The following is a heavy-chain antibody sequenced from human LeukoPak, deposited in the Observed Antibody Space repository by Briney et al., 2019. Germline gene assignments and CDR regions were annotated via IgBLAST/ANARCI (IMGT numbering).Heavy chain of an antibody. V-gene: IGHV4-34*01. CDR3: ATRTTPRVGGYFDL. CDR2: VSHSGST. CDR1: GGSFSDYQ. J-gene: IGHJ2*01. Sequence: SETLSLTCAVSGGSFSDYQWTWIRQSPGKGLEWIGDVSHSGSTTYNPSLRGRITISVDKSKNQFSLKLSSVTAADTAVYYCATRTTPRVGGYFDLWGRGTLVTVSS. D-gene: IGHD1-7*01.